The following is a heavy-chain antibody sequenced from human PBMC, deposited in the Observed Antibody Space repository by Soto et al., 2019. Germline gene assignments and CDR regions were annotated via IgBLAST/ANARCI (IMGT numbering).Heavy chain of an antibody. CDR3: ARDRSACPNDFDS. CDR1: GFSISTNA. CDR2: CRGRRCDT. V-gene: IGHV3-23*01. Sequence: GGSLRLTGVASGFSISTNALSWVRQGPGKGLEWVSSCRGRRCDTYYAASVKGRFTISGDSSKNTVILQMNNLRADDTALYYFARDRSACPNDFDSWGQGITVTVSS. J-gene: IGHJ4*02.